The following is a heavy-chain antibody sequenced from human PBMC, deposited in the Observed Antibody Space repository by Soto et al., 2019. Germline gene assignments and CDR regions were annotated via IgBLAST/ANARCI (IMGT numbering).Heavy chain of an antibody. CDR1: GGTFISYS. CDR2: IIPIFGTP. CDR3: AGGVWRGYSEYYYGMDV. Sequence: QVQLVQSGAEMQKPGSSVTVSCKVFGGTFISYSFSWVRQAPGQGPEWMGGIIPIFGTPNYAQKFQGRVTITADGSTSTAYMELSSLRSGDTALYYCAGGVWRGYSEYYYGMDVWGQGTTVTVSS. J-gene: IGHJ6*02. V-gene: IGHV1-69*01. D-gene: IGHD3-3*01.